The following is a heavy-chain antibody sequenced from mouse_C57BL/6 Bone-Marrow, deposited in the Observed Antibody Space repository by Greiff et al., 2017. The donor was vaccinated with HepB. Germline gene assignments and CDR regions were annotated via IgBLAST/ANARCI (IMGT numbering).Heavy chain of an antibody. V-gene: IGHV1-85*01. CDR3: AREGGLRRFDY. Sequence: QVQLQQSGPELVKPGASVKLSCKASGYTFTSYDINWVKQRPGQGLEWIGWIYPRDGSTKYNQKFKDKATLTADKSSSTAYMQLSSLTSEDSAVYYCAREGGLRRFDYWGQGTTLTVSS. CDR1: GYTFTSYD. J-gene: IGHJ2*01. D-gene: IGHD2-4*01. CDR2: IYPRDGST.